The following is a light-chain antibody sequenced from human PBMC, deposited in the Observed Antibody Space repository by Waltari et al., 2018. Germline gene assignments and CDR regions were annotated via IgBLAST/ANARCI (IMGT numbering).Light chain of an antibody. CDR1: ESVSGN. V-gene: IGKV3-15*01. CDR3: HQYKMWPQT. J-gene: IGKJ1*01. CDR2: GTV. Sequence: EIVMTQSPATLSVSPGDRATLSCRASESVSGNLAWYQQKPGQAPRLLIYGTVTRATGIPARFSGSGSGTEFTLTISSLQSEDFAVYHCHQYKMWPQTFGQGTKVEI.